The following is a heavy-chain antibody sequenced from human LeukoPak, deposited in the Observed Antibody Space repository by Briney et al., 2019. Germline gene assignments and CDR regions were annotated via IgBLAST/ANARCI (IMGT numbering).Heavy chain of an antibody. D-gene: IGHD6-13*01. Sequence: PSETLSLTCTVSGGSISSYYWSWIRQPPGKGLEWIGYIYYSGSTNYNPSLKSRVTISVDTSKNQFSLKLSSVTAADTAVYYCARSTAAGPAYWGQGTLVTVSS. CDR2: IYYSGST. V-gene: IGHV4-59*01. J-gene: IGHJ4*02. CDR3: ARSTAAGPAY. CDR1: GGSISSYY.